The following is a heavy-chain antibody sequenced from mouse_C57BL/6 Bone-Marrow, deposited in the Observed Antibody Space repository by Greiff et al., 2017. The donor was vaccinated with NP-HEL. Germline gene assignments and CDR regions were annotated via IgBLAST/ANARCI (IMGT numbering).Heavy chain of an antibody. CDR1: GFTFTDYY. CDR3: ARYEGYGHWYFDV. CDR2: IRNKANGYTT. D-gene: IGHD2-10*02. V-gene: IGHV7-3*01. J-gene: IGHJ1*03. Sequence: DVMLVESGGGLVQPGGSLSLSCAASGFTFTDYYMSWVRQPPGKALEWLGFIRNKANGYTTEYSASVQGRFTISRDNSQSILYLQMNALRAEDSATYYCARYEGYGHWYFDVWGTGTTVTVSS.